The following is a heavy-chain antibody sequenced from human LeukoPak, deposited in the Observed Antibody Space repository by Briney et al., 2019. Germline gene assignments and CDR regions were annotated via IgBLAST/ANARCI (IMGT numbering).Heavy chain of an antibody. D-gene: IGHD3-22*01. CDR1: GYTFTSYY. Sequence: GASVKVSCKASGYTFTSYYMHWVRQAPGQGLEWMGIINPSGGSTSYAQKFQGRVTMTRDMSTSTVYMELSSLRSEDTAVYYCARDKYYYDSSGYPDYWGQGTLVTVSS. V-gene: IGHV1-46*01. CDR3: ARDKYYYDSSGYPDY. J-gene: IGHJ4*02. CDR2: INPSGGST.